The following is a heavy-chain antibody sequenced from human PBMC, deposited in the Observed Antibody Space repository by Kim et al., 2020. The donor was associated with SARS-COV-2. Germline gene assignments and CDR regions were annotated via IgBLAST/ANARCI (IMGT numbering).Heavy chain of an antibody. J-gene: IGHJ1*01. D-gene: IGHD2-21*01. V-gene: IGHV1-69*13. CDR3: ARGRLLWAGFQH. CDR2: IIPIFGTA. CDR1: GGTFSSYA. Sequence: SVKVSCKASGGTFSSYAISWVRQAPGQGLEWMGGIIPIFGTANYAQKFQGRVTITADESTSTAYMELSSLRSEDTAVYYCARGRLLWAGFQHWGQGTLVTVSS.